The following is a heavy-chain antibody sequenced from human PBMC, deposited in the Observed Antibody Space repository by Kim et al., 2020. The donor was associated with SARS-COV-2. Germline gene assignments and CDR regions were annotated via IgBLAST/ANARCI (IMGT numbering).Heavy chain of an antibody. D-gene: IGHD2-21*02. Sequence: KFQGRVTMTRDTSTSTVYMELSSLRSEDTAMYYCASDLYGGNSKSGGMDVWGQGTTVTVSS. CDR3: ASDLYGGNSKSGGMDV. V-gene: IGHV1-46*01. J-gene: IGHJ6*02.